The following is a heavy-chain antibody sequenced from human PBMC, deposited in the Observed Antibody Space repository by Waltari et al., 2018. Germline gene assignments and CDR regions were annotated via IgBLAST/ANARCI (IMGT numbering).Heavy chain of an antibody. CDR3: ATDLGLTGTTIALGY. CDR2: INAGNGNT. D-gene: IGHD1-7*01. V-gene: IGHV1-3*01. CDR1: GYTFTSYA. Sequence: QVQLVQSGAEVKKPGASVKVSCKASGYTFTSYAMHWVRQAPGQRLEWMGWINAGNGNTKYSQKFQGRVTITRDTSASTAYMELSSLRSEDTAVYYCATDLGLTGTTIALGYWGQGTLVTVSS. J-gene: IGHJ4*02.